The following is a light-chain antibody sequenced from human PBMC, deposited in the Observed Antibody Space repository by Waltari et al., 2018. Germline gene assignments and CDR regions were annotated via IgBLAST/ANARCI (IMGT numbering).Light chain of an antibody. CDR1: QSVLYSANNKDY. V-gene: IGKV4-1*01. J-gene: IGKJ5*01. CDR3: HHYYIPPLT. CDR2: WAS. Sequence: DIVMTQSPDFLAASLGERATIHGKSTQSVLYSANNKDYLAWYQQKPGQPPKLLIYWASIRASGVPDRFSGSGSGTDFTLTISNLQAEDVAVYYCHHYYIPPLTFGQGTRLEI.